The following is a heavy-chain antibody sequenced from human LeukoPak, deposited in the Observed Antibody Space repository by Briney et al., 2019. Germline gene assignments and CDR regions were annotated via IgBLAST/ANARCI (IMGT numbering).Heavy chain of an antibody. D-gene: IGHD3-3*01. CDR1: GASMRSETHY. CDR3: QSRFLEWSLDY. V-gene: IGHV4-39*01. CDR2: IYDTGST. Sequence: PSETLSLTCNVFGASMRSETHYWSWIRQPPGKGLEWIGSIYDTGSTYYNPSLKSRVIISVDTSKNQFSLKLSSVTAADTAVYYCQSRFLEWSLDYWGQGTLVTVSS. J-gene: IGHJ4*02.